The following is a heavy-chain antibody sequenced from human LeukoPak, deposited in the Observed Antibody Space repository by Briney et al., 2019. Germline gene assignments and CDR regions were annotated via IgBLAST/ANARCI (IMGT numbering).Heavy chain of an antibody. V-gene: IGHV1-18*01. J-gene: IGHJ5*02. Sequence: GASVKVSCKASGYTFTSYGISWVRQAPGQGLEWMGWISAYNGNTNYAQKLQGRVTMTRDTSTSTVYMELSSLGSEDTAVYYCARDNSGGSTWWFDPWGQGTLVTVSS. CDR3: ARDNSGGSTWWFDP. D-gene: IGHD2-15*01. CDR2: ISAYNGNT. CDR1: GYTFTSYG.